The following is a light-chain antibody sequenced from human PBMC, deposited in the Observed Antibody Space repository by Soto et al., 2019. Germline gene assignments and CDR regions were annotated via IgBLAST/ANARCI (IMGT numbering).Light chain of an antibody. CDR1: SSNIGAGYD. V-gene: IGLV1-40*01. CDR3: QSFETSLSVGV. CDR2: RNN. J-gene: IGLJ3*02. Sequence: QSVLTQPPSVSGAPGQRVTICCTGSSSNIGAGYDVHWYQQLPGTAPKLVIFRNNNRPSGVPDRFSGSKSGTSASLAITGLQAEDEADYYCQSFETSLSVGVFGGGTKLTVL.